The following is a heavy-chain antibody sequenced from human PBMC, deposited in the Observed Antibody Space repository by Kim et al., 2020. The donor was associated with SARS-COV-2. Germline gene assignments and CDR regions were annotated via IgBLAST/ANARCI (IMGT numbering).Heavy chain of an antibody. CDR2: MYYSGST. CDR3: ARGGMYYDIKIGYESKWFDP. CDR1: GDSIRSYY. V-gene: IGHV4-59*01. D-gene: IGHD3-9*01. J-gene: IGHJ5*02. Sequence: SETLSLTCAISGDSIRSYYWSWIRQPPGKGLEWIGYMYYSGSTTYNPSLKSRVTISVDTSKNQFSLKLRSVTAADTAVYYCARGGMYYDIKIGYESKWFDPWGQGTLVTVSS.